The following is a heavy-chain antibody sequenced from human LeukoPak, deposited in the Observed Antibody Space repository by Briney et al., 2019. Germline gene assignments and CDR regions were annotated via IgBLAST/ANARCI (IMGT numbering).Heavy chain of an antibody. V-gene: IGHV1-2*02. J-gene: IGHJ5*02. Sequence: GASVKVSCKASGYTFTGYYMHWVRQAPGQGLEWMGWINPNSGGTNYAQKFQGRVTISVDTSKNQFSLKLSSVTAADTAVYYCARFSAVAGTWWFDPWGQGTLVTVSS. D-gene: IGHD6-19*01. CDR3: ARFSAVAGTWWFDP. CDR2: INPNSGGT. CDR1: GYTFTGYY.